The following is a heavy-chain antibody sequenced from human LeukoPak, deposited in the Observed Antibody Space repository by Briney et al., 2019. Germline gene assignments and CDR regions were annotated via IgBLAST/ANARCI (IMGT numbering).Heavy chain of an antibody. Sequence: GESLKISCKGSGYSFTSYWIGWVRQMPGKGLEWMGIIYPGDSDTRYSPSFQGQVTISADKSISTAYLQWSSLKASDTAMYYCAILGYCSSTSCYGTFDYWGQGTLVTVSS. V-gene: IGHV5-51*01. J-gene: IGHJ4*02. CDR3: AILGYCSSTSCYGTFDY. D-gene: IGHD2-2*01. CDR1: GYSFTSYW. CDR2: IYPGDSDT.